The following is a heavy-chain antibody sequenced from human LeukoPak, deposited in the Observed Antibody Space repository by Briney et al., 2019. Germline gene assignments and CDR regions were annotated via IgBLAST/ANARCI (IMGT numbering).Heavy chain of an antibody. Sequence: PGGSLRLSCAASGFTFSSYEMNWVRQAPGKGLEWVSGISWNSGSIGYADSVKGRFTISRDNAKNTVYLQMNSLRAEDTAVYYCARHGSITMVRGRLRYYYMDVWGKGTTVTISS. CDR2: ISWNSGSI. V-gene: IGHV3-9*01. CDR3: ARHGSITMVRGRLRYYYMDV. D-gene: IGHD3-10*01. CDR1: GFTFSSYE. J-gene: IGHJ6*03.